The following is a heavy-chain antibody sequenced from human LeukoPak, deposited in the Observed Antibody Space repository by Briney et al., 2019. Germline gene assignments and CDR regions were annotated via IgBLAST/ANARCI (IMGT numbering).Heavy chain of an antibody. J-gene: IGHJ5*02. V-gene: IGHV1-18*01. CDR2: ISAYNGNT. CDR3: ARDLGDDLTTVTSGNWFDP. Sequence: ASVKVSCKASGYTFTSYGISWVRQAPGQGLEWMGWISAYNGNTNYVQKLQGRVTMTTDTSTSTAYMELRSLRSDDTATYFCARDLGDDLTTVTSGNWFDPWGQGTLVTVSS. D-gene: IGHD4-17*01. CDR1: GYTFTSYG.